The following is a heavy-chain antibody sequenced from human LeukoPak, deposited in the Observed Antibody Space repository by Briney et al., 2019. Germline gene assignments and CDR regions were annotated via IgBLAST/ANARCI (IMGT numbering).Heavy chain of an antibody. CDR1: GFTFSNAW. V-gene: IGHV3-21*01. Sequence: GGSLRLSCAASGFTFSNAWMNWVRQAPGKGLEWVSSISSSSSYIYYADSVKGRFTISRDNAKNSLYLQMNSLRAEDTAVYYCARERSVGGYTDGAFDIWGQGTMVTVSS. CDR2: ISSSSSYI. J-gene: IGHJ3*02. D-gene: IGHD3-16*02. CDR3: ARERSVGGYTDGAFDI.